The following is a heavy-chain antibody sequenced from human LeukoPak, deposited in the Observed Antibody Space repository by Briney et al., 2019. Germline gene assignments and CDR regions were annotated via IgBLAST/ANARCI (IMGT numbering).Heavy chain of an antibody. J-gene: IGHJ3*02. Sequence: SVKVSCKASGGTFSSYAISWVRQAPGQGLEWMGGIIPIFGTANYAQKFQGRVTITADESTSTAYMELSSLRSEDTAVYCCARAPRYCSGGSCYLDAFDIWGQGTMVTVSS. CDR1: GGTFSSYA. CDR2: IIPIFGTA. CDR3: ARAPRYCSGGSCYLDAFDI. D-gene: IGHD2-15*01. V-gene: IGHV1-69*01.